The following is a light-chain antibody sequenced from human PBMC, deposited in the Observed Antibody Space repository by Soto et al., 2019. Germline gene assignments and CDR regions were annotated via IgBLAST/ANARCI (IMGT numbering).Light chain of an antibody. CDR1: QSVSSF. J-gene: IGKJ3*01. V-gene: IGKV3-11*01. CDR3: QQRGNWPLT. CDR2: DAS. Sequence: EIVLTQSPATLSLSPGERATLSCRASQSVSSFLAWYQQKPGQAPRLLIYDASNRATGIPARFSGSGSGTEFTLTISSLEPEDFAVYYCQQRGNWPLTFGPGTKVDIK.